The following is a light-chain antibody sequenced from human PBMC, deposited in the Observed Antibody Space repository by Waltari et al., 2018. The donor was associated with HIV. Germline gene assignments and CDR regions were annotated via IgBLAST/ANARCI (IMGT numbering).Light chain of an antibody. Sequence: SSDLTQDPSVSVALGQTVRITCQGESLRSYYASWNQHKPGQAPVVVFFGRNNRPSGIPDRFAGSSSGNTASLTITWAQAEDEADYYCHSRDSSGCHVVFGGGTKVTVL. CDR1: SLRSYY. CDR3: HSRDSSGCHVV. CDR2: GRN. V-gene: IGLV3-19*01. J-gene: IGLJ2*01.